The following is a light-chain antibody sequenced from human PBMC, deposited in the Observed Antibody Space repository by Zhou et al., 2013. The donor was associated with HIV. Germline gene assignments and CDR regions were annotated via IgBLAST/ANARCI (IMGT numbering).Light chain of an antibody. CDR1: QGFSSS. CDR3: QQANRFPQT. Sequence: DIQMTQSPSTLSASVGDRVTITCRASQGFSSSLAWYQQKPGKAPKLLIYGASSLQSGVPSRFSGSGFGTDFTLTINRLHPEDFATYYCQQANRFPQTFGQGTKVEIK. CDR2: GAS. V-gene: IGKV1-12*01. J-gene: IGKJ2*01.